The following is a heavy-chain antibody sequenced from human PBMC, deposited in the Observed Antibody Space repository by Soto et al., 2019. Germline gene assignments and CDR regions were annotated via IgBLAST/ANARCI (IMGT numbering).Heavy chain of an antibody. Sequence: QITLKESGPTLVKPTQTLTLTCTFSGFSLTAAGAGVGWIRQPPGKALEWLALIYWNDDTRYSPSLKSRLTIAKETSKNPVVLRMTNMDTVDTATYYCAHRGYGNYPRDNWFDPWGQGILVIVSS. D-gene: IGHD4-17*01. CDR1: GFSLTAAGAG. J-gene: IGHJ5*02. CDR3: AHRGYGNYPRDNWFDP. CDR2: IYWNDDT. V-gene: IGHV2-5*01.